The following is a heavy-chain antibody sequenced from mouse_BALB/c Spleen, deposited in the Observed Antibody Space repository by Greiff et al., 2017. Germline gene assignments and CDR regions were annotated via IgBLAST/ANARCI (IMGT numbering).Heavy chain of an antibody. CDR3: ARKDYGSSYDY. CDR2: IRNKANGYTT. CDR1: GFTFTDYY. J-gene: IGHJ2*01. Sequence: EVNVVESGGGLVQPGGSLRLSCATSGFTFTDYYMSWVRQPPGKALEWLGFIRNKANGYTTEYSASVKGRFTISRDNSQSILYLQMNTLRAEDSATYYCARKDYGSSYDYWGQGTTLTVSS. V-gene: IGHV7-3*02. D-gene: IGHD1-1*01.